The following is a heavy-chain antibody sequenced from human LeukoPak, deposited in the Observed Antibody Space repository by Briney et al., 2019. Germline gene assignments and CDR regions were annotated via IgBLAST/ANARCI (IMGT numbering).Heavy chain of an antibody. Sequence: GGSLRLSCAASGNYWMHWVRQAPGKGLVWVSHINSDGSWTGYADSVKGRFTISKDNAKNTVYLQMNNLRAEDTAVYYCARDLSIAADYGMDVWGQGTTVTVSS. CDR1: GNYW. D-gene: IGHD6-13*01. CDR2: INSDGSWT. CDR3: ARDLSIAADYGMDV. J-gene: IGHJ6*02. V-gene: IGHV3-74*01.